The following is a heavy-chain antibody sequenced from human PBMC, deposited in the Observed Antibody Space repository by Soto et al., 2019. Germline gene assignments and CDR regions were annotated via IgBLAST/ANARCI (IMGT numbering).Heavy chain of an antibody. CDR3: ARDPGYSYGYN. J-gene: IGHJ4*02. CDR1: GYTFTSYA. CDR2: INAGNGNT. D-gene: IGHD5-18*01. Sequence: VQLVQSGAEVKKPGASVKVSCKASGYTFTSYAMHWVRQAPGQRLEWMGWINAGNGNTKYSQKFQGRVTITRDTSASTAYMELSSLRSEDTAVYYWARDPGYSYGYNWGEGTLVTVSS. V-gene: IGHV1-3*01.